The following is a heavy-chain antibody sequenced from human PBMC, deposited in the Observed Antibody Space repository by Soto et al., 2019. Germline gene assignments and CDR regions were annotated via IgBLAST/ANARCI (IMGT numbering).Heavy chain of an antibody. Sequence: SETLSLTCAVYGASLSDNYCNWLRQPPGKGLEWIGEINHSGNTNYNPSLRSRVTISIDTSKNQLSLNLRSVSAADTAVYYCARGGGEFDAWGQGTPVTVSS. D-gene: IGHD2-21*01. CDR2: INHSGNT. V-gene: IGHV4-34*01. J-gene: IGHJ5*02. CDR3: ARGGGEFDA. CDR1: GASLSDNY.